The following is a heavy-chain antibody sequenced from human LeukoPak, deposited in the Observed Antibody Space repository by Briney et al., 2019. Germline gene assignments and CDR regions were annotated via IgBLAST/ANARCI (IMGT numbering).Heavy chain of an antibody. CDR2: TYTSGST. Sequence: SETLSLTCTVSGGSISSYYWSWIRQPAGKGLEWIGRTYTSGSTNYNPSLKSRVTMSVDTSKNQFSLKLSSVTAADTAVYYCARASPLRYFDWLQSGLDYWGQGTLVTVSS. V-gene: IGHV4-4*07. D-gene: IGHD3-9*01. CDR3: ARASPLRYFDWLQSGLDY. J-gene: IGHJ4*02. CDR1: GGSISSYY.